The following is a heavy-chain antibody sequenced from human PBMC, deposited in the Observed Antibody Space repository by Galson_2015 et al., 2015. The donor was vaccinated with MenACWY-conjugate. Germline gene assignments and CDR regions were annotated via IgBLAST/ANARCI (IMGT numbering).Heavy chain of an antibody. J-gene: IGHJ6*03. CDR1: GFTFSTFA. CDR2: ISNDGSNQ. CDR3: ARGIYAGTRTYYYMDF. Sequence: SLRLSCAGSGFTFSTFAKHWVRQAPGKGLEWVAVISNDGSNQHYADSVKGRFTIARDNSKNTVYLQMNSLTAEDTAIFYCARGIYAGTRTYYYMDFWGKGTPVTVS. D-gene: IGHD6-13*01. V-gene: IGHV3-30*01.